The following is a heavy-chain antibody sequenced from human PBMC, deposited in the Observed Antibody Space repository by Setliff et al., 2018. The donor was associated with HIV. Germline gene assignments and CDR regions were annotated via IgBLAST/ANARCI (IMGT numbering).Heavy chain of an antibody. CDR3: ANPHDGGAFDV. D-gene: IGHD1-1*01. V-gene: IGHV1-69*13. CDR2: VIPSFATA. Sequence: SVKVSCKASGGTFKNLAISWVRQAPGQGLEWMGGVIPSFATANYAQKFQGRITITADELTSTLYMDLNSLKSEDSAVYYCANPHDGGAFDVWGQGTAVTVSS. CDR1: GGTFKNLA. J-gene: IGHJ3*01.